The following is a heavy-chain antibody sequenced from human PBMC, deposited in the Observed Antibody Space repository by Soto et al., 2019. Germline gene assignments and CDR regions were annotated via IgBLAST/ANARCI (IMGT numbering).Heavy chain of an antibody. CDR1: GGSISSSSYY. Sequence: QLQLQESGPGLVKPSETLSLTCTVSGGSISSSSYYWGWIRQPPGKGLEWIGSIYYSGSTYYNPSLKSRVTISVDTSKNQFSLKLSSVTAADTAVYYCARAILRYFDWFPFDYWGQGTLLTVSS. V-gene: IGHV4-39*01. CDR2: IYYSGST. J-gene: IGHJ4*02. CDR3: ARAILRYFDWFPFDY. D-gene: IGHD3-9*01.